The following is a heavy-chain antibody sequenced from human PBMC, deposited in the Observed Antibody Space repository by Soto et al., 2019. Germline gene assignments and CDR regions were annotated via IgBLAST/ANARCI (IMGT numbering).Heavy chain of an antibody. CDR3: ARDDGYCAGVSCYSVYFQH. D-gene: IGHD2-15*01. CDR2: INSDGSST. Sequence: GGSRRLSCAASGFTFSSYWMHWVRQAPGKGLVWVSRINSDGSSTSYADSVKGRFTISRDNAKNTLYLQMTSLRADDTAVYYCARDDGYCAGVSCYSVYFQHWGKGTLVTVSS. J-gene: IGHJ1*01. V-gene: IGHV3-74*01. CDR1: GFTFSSYW.